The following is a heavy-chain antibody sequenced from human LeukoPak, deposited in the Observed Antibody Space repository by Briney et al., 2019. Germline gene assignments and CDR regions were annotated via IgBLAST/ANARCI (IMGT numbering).Heavy chain of an antibody. V-gene: IGHV4-59*01. CDR2: IYYSGST. J-gene: IGHJ4*02. CDR1: GRSISSYY. Sequence: PSETLSLTCTVSGRSISSYYWSWIRQPPGKGLEWIGYIYYSGSTNYNPSLKNRVTISLDTSKNQFSLKMSSVTAADTAVYYCASQSYWGQGTLVTVSS. CDR3: ASQSY.